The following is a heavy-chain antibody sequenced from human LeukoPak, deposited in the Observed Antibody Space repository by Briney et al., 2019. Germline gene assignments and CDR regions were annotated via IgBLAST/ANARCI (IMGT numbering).Heavy chain of an antibody. CDR3: AREVSDALAGRGSSFGN. J-gene: IGHJ4*02. CDR2: IYYSGST. D-gene: IGHD6-13*01. V-gene: IGHV4-59*12. CDR1: GGSISSYY. Sequence: ASETLSLTCTVSGGSISSYYWSWIRQPPGKGLEWIGHIYYSGSTYYNPSLKSRVTISVDTSKNQFSLKLGSVTAADTAVYYCAREVSDALAGRGSSFGNWGQGTLVTVSS.